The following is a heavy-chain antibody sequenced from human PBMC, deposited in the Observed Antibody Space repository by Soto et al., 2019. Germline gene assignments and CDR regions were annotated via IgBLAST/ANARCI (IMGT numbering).Heavy chain of an antibody. D-gene: IGHD3-10*01. J-gene: IGHJ5*02. CDR1: GGSISSGDYY. V-gene: IGHV4-30-4*01. CDR2: IYYSGST. CDR3: ARWRGDTMVRGVPYNWFDP. Sequence: SETLSLTCTVSGGSISSGDYYWSWIRQPPGKGLEWIGYIYYSGSTYYNPSLKSRVTISVDTSKNQFSLKLSYVTAADTAVYYCARWRGDTMVRGVPYNWFDPWGQGTLVTVSS.